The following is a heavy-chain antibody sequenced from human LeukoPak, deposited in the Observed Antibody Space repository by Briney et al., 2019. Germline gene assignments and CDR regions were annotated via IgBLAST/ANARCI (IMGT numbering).Heavy chain of an antibody. V-gene: IGHV4-39*07. Sequence: SETLSLTCSVSGGSIGSTGSFWGWIRQPPGKGLEWIGSIYSGGITYYNPSLKSRVSISEDTSKNQFSLKMTSMTAADTAIYYCWLEKVVAAYFDSWGQGTLVTVSS. CDR2: IYSGGIT. CDR1: GGSIGSTGSF. CDR3: WLEKVVAAYFDS. J-gene: IGHJ4*02. D-gene: IGHD2-15*01.